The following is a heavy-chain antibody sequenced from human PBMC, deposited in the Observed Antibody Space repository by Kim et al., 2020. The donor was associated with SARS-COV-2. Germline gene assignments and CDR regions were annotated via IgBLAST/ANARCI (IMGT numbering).Heavy chain of an antibody. CDR2: IYWDDDK. CDR3: AHIDGIHYSFDY. V-gene: IGHV2-5*02. Sequence: SGPTLVNPTQTLTLTCTFSAFSLSTPGVGVGWIRQPPGKALQWLALIYWDDDKRYSPSLESRLTITKDTSKNQVVLTLTNMDPVDTATYYCAHIDGIHYSFDYWGQGTLVTVSS. J-gene: IGHJ4*02. CDR1: AFSLSTPGVG. D-gene: IGHD2-21*01.